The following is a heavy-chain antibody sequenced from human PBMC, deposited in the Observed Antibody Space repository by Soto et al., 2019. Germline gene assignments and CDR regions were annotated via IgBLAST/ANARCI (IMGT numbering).Heavy chain of an antibody. CDR2: VHHSWGS. Sequence: QVQLQESGPGLVKPSETLSLSCTVSGGSISSYYWSWFRQSPGKRMEWIGYVHHSWGSSYNPSLQSRVPISLDTTKSQLSLKVTSVTATDTAVYYCARQGFGPLHGLVDVWGQGTTVTVSS. CDR3: ARQGFGPLHGLVDV. D-gene: IGHD3-10*01. V-gene: IGHV4-59*08. CDR1: GGSISSYY. J-gene: IGHJ6*02.